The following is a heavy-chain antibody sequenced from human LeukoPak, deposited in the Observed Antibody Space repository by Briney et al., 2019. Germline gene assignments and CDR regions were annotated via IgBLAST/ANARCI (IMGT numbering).Heavy chain of an antibody. D-gene: IGHD1-14*01. CDR2: ITPTSSKTHI. CDR3: ARGDVVIEPPRFCGFDI. Sequence: PSETLSLTCTVSGGSISSSSYYWGWVRQAPGKGLEWVSSITPTSSKTHIYYADSVKGRFTISRDNANNSLYLQMNSLRVEDTALYYCARGDVVIEPPRFCGFDIWGHGTMVTVSS. V-gene: IGHV3-21*06. J-gene: IGHJ3*02. CDR1: GGSISSSSYY.